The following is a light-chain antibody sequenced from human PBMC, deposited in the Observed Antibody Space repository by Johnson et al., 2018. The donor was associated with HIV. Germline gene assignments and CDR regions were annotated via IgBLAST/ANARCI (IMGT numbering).Light chain of an antibody. Sequence: SVLTQPPSVSAAPGQKVTISCSGSSSNIGNNYVSWYQQLPGTAPKLLIYENNKGPSGIPDRFSGSKSGTSATLGITGLQTGDEADYYCGTWDSSLSAYVFGTGTKVTVL. CDR3: GTWDSSLSAYV. J-gene: IGLJ1*01. CDR1: SSNIGNNY. V-gene: IGLV1-51*02. CDR2: ENN.